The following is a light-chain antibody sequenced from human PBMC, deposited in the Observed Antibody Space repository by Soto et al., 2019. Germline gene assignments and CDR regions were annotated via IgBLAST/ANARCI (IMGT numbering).Light chain of an antibody. CDR2: AAS. CDR3: QQYETYFRYT. V-gene: IGKV3-11*01. CDR1: QSVSSY. Sequence: EIVLTQSPATLSLSPGEGVTLSCRASQSVSSYLRWYQQKPGQPPRLLIYAASNRATGIPARFSGSGSGTDFTLTISSLEPEDFATYYCQQYETYFRYTFGQGTKLDIK. J-gene: IGKJ2*01.